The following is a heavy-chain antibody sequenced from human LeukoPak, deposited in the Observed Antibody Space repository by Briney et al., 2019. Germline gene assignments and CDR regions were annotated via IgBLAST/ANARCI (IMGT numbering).Heavy chain of an antibody. CDR2: IYSGST. CDR1: GGSISSGDYY. V-gene: IGHV4-30-4*08. D-gene: IGHD3-3*01. Sequence: PSQTLSLTCTVSGGSISSGDYYWSWIRQPPGKGLEWIGYIYSGSTYYNPSLNSRVTIAVDASKNQFSVKLSSVTAADTAVYYCARSRITIFGVVPYYFEYWGQGTLVTVSS. J-gene: IGHJ4*02. CDR3: ARSRITIFGVVPYYFEY.